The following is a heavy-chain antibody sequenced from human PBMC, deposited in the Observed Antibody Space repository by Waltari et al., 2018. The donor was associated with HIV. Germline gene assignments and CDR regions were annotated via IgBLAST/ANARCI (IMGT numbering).Heavy chain of an antibody. CDR1: GFTFSSYD. Sequence: EVQLVESGGGLVQPGGSLRLSCAASGFTFSSYDMHWVRQATGKGLEWVSAIGTAGDTYCPGSVKARFTISREDAKNSLYLQRSSLRAGDTAVYYCARDLGGSHNWYFDLWGRGTLVTVSS. J-gene: IGHJ2*01. V-gene: IGHV3-13*04. D-gene: IGHD3-16*01. CDR3: ARDLGGSHNWYFDL. CDR2: IGTAGDT.